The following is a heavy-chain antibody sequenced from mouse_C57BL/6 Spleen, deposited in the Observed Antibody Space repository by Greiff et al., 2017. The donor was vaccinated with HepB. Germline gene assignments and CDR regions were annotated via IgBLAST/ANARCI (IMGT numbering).Heavy chain of an antibody. V-gene: IGHV1-20*01. J-gene: IGHJ4*01. Sequence: VQLKQSGPELVKPGDSVKISCKASGYSFTGYFMNWVMQSHGKSLEWIGRINPYNGDTFYNQKFKGKATLTVDKSASTAHMELRSLTSEDSAVYYCAREASSYPYAMDYWGQGTSVTVSS. CDR1: GYSFTGYF. CDR3: AREASSYPYAMDY. D-gene: IGHD1-1*01. CDR2: INPYNGDT.